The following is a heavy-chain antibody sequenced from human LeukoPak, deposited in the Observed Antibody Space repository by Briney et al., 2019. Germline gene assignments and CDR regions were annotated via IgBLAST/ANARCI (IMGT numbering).Heavy chain of an antibody. D-gene: IGHD6-19*01. CDR3: ARDPGGWYWDY. V-gene: IGHV3-23*01. J-gene: IGHJ4*02. CDR1: GFTFSSYA. CDR2: ISGNSGST. Sequence: PGGSLRLSCAASGFTFSSYAMSWARQAPGKGLEWVSSISGNSGSTYYADSVKGRFTISRDNSKNTLYLQMNSLRAEDTAVYYCARDPGGWYWDYWGQGTLVTVSS.